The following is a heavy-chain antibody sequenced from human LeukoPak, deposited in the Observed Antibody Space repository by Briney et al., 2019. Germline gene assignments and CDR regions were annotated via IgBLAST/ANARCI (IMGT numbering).Heavy chain of an antibody. CDR2: ISGSGGST. D-gene: IGHD1-26*01. CDR3: AKGPWELLGINNWFDP. CDR1: GFTFSSYA. Sequence: PGGSLRLSCAASGFTFSSYAMSWVRQAPGKGLEWVSAISGSGGSTYYADSVKGRFTISRDNSKNTLYLQMNSLRAEDTTVYYCAKGPWELLGINNWFDPWGQGTLVTVSS. V-gene: IGHV3-23*01. J-gene: IGHJ5*02.